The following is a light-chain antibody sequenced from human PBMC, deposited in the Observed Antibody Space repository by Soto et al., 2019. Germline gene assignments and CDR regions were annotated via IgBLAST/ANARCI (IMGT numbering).Light chain of an antibody. J-gene: IGKJ2*01. Sequence: EIVLTQSPGTLSLSPGERATLSCRASQSVSSSYLAWYQQKPGQAPRLLNFGASSRATGIPARFSGSGSGTDFTLTISRLEPEDFAVYYCQQYGSSPYTFGQGTKLEIK. CDR1: QSVSSSY. CDR3: QQYGSSPYT. V-gene: IGKV3-20*01. CDR2: GAS.